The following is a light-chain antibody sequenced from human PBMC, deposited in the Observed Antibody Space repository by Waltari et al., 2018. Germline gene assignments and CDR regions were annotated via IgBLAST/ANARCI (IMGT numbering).Light chain of an antibody. V-gene: IGKV1-5*03. J-gene: IGKJ4*01. CDR1: QSIIKW. Sequence: DIQMTQSPSTLSASVGDRVIFSCRASQSIIKWLAWYQQTPGKAPKLLIYKASTLESGVPSRFSGSGSGTEFTLTISSLQPEDFATYYCQQYNSYSLLSFGGGTKVEIK. CDR3: QQYNSYSLLS. CDR2: KAS.